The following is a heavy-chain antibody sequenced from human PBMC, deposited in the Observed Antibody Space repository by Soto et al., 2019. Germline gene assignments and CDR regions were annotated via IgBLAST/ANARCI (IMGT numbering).Heavy chain of an antibody. Sequence: QVQLVQSGAEVKKPGSSVKVSCKASGGTFSSYTISWVRQAPGQGLEWMGRIIPILGIANYAQKFQGRVTITADKSTSTAYMELSSLRSEDTAVYSCAGVGARGGFGYWGQGTLVTVSS. J-gene: IGHJ4*02. CDR3: AGVGARGGFGY. D-gene: IGHD1-26*01. CDR2: IIPILGIA. CDR1: GGTFSSYT. V-gene: IGHV1-69*02.